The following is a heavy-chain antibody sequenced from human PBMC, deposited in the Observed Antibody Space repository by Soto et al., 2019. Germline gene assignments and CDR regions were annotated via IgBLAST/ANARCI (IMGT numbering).Heavy chain of an antibody. J-gene: IGHJ4*02. V-gene: IGHV3-15*01. CDR2: IKSKTDGGTT. Sequence: EVQLVESGGGLVKPGGSLRLSCAASGFTFSNAWMSWVRQAPGKGLEWVGRIKSKTDGGTTDYAAPVKGRFTISRDDSKNTLYQQMNSLKTEDTAVYYCTTESNRNYERLVDYWGQGTLVTVSS. D-gene: IGHD1-7*01. CDR1: GFTFSNAW. CDR3: TTESNRNYERLVDY.